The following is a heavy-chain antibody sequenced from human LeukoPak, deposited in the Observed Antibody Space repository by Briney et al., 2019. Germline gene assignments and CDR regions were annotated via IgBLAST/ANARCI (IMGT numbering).Heavy chain of an antibody. CDR2: ITSPVGHI. V-gene: IGHV3-21*01. J-gene: IGHJ4*02. CDR1: GFTFSTYS. Sequence: GGSLRLSCAASGFTFSTYSMNWVRQAPGKGLEWVASITSPVGHIYYAGSLKGRITISRDNAKSSLYLQMNSLRAEETAVHYCATGGQGSGWYGFDYWGQGTLVTVSS. D-gene: IGHD6-19*01. CDR3: ATGGQGSGWYGFDY.